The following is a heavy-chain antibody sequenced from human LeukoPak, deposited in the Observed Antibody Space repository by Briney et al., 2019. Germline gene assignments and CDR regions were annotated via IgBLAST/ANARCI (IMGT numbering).Heavy chain of an antibody. Sequence: GGSLRLSCAASGFSLSNHWMTWIRQAPGKGLVWVSRINSDGSTADYADAVKGRFTISRDNAKNTLYLEMNSLRAEDTALYYCAPEGGSSYDYWGQGTLVTVSS. V-gene: IGHV3-74*01. D-gene: IGHD5-18*01. CDR3: APEGGSSYDY. CDR2: INSDGSTA. CDR1: GFSLSNHW. J-gene: IGHJ4*02.